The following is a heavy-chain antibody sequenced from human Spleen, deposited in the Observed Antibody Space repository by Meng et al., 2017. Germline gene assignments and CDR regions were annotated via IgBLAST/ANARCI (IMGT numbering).Heavy chain of an antibody. Sequence: GESLKISCKGSGYSFTSYWIGCVRQMPGKGLEWMGISYPGDSDTRYSSSFQGQVTISADKSIRTAYQQWSSLKASDTAMYYCARHLLAKYYYYYYGMDVWGQGTTVTVSS. J-gene: IGHJ6*02. V-gene: IGHV5-51*01. CDR3: ARHLLAKYYYYYYGMDV. CDR1: GYSFTSYW. CDR2: SYPGDSDT. D-gene: IGHD2-15*01.